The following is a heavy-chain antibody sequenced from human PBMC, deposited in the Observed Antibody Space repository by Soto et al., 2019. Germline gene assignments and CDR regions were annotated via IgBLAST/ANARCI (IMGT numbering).Heavy chain of an antibody. Sequence: SQTLSLTCATSGDSVSSNSAAWNWIRQSPSRGLEWLGRTYYRSKWYNDYAVSVKSRITINPDTSKNQFSLQLNSVTPEDTAVYYCARDFYPELPRGGAFDIWGQGTMVTVSS. CDR3: ARDFYPELPRGGAFDI. CDR2: TYYRSKWYN. D-gene: IGHD2-15*01. V-gene: IGHV6-1*01. CDR1: GDSVSSNSAA. J-gene: IGHJ3*02.